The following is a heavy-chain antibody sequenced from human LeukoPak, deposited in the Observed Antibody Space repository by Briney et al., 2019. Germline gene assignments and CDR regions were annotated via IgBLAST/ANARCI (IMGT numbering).Heavy chain of an antibody. D-gene: IGHD3-3*01. V-gene: IGHV4-34*01. J-gene: IGHJ4*02. Sequence: SETLSLTCAVYGGSFSGYYWSWIRQPPGKGLEWIGEINHSGSTNYNPSLKSRVTISVDTSKNQCSLKLSSVTAADTAVSYCARGPPYYDFWSGYYHWGQGTLVTVSS. CDR3: ARGPPYYDFWSGYYH. CDR1: GGSFSGYY. CDR2: INHSGST.